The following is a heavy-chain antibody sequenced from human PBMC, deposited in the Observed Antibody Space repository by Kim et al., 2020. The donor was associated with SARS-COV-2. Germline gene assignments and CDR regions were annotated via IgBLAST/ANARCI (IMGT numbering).Heavy chain of an antibody. CDR2: INHSGST. D-gene: IGHD3-3*01. CDR3: ARGPRRPFWSGYLGYYFDY. J-gene: IGHJ4*02. CDR1: GGSFSGYY. V-gene: IGHV4-34*01. Sequence: SETLSLTCAVYGGSFSGYYWSWIRQPPGKGLEWIGEINHSGSTNYNPSLKSRVTISVDTSKNQFSLKLSSVTAADTAVYYCARGPRRPFWSGYLGYYFDYWGQGTLVTVSS.